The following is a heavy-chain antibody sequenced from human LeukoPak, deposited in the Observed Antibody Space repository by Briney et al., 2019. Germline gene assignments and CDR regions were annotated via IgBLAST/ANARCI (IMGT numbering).Heavy chain of an antibody. CDR2: ISGSSSHT. CDR1: GFIFSDYY. CDR3: ARFELDSGGYASNFDS. J-gene: IGHJ4*02. V-gene: IGHV3-11*06. Sequence: GGSLRLSCVVSGFIFSDYYMNWIRQTPGKGLEWLSYISGSSSHTLYADSVKGRFTISRDNAKNSLYLQMNTLRAEDTAVYYCARFELDSGGYASNFDSWGQGTLVTVSS. D-gene: IGHD3-22*01.